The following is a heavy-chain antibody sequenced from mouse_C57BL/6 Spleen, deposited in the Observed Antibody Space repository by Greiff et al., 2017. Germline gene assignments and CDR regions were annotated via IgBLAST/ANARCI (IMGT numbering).Heavy chain of an antibody. Sequence: QVQLQQPGAELVKPGASVKLSCKASGYTFTSYWMQWVKQRPGQGLEWIGEIDPSDSYTNYNQKFKGKATLTVDTSSSTAYMQLSSLTSEDSAVYYCARGRYYCGSSYSWYFDVWGTGTTVTVSS. CDR1: GYTFTSYW. J-gene: IGHJ1*03. V-gene: IGHV1-50*01. CDR2: IDPSDSYT. D-gene: IGHD1-1*01. CDR3: ARGRYYCGSSYSWYFDV.